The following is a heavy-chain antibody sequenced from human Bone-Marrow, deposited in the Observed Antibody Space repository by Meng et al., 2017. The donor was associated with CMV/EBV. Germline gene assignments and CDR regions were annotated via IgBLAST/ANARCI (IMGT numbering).Heavy chain of an antibody. D-gene: IGHD3-3*01. CDR1: GDSVSRYY. CDR3: ATYDFWSGSYGMDV. Sequence: SETLSLTCAVSGDSVSRYYWSWIRQPPGKRLEWIGYIYFSGGTNYNPSLRSRVTISVDTSKNQFSLKLRSVTAADTAVYYCATYDFWSGSYGMDVWGQETTVTVSS. V-gene: IGHV4-59*02. J-gene: IGHJ6*01. CDR2: IYFSGGT.